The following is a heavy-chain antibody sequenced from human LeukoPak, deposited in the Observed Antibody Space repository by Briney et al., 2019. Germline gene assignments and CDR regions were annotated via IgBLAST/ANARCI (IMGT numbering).Heavy chain of an antibody. J-gene: IGHJ5*02. V-gene: IGHV1-46*01. CDR1: GYTFTSYY. CDR2: INPSGGST. D-gene: IGHD6-6*01. CDR3: ARARSIAAPFDP. Sequence: ASVKVSCKASGYTFTSYYMHWVRPAPGQGLEWMGIINPSGGSTSYAQKFQGRVTMTRDTSTSTVYMELSSLRSEDTAVYYCARARSIAAPFDPWGQGTLVTVSS.